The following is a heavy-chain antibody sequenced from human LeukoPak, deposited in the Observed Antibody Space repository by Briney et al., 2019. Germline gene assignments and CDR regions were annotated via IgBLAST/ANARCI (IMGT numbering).Heavy chain of an antibody. Sequence: SVKVSCKASGGTFGSYVISWARQAPGQGLEWMGGIIPIFGTAHYAQKFQGRLTITADESTSTVYMEMSSLRSEDTAMYYCAKEGDTALVTGYFDLWGRGTLVTVSA. CDR3: AKEGDTALVTGYFDL. CDR2: IIPIFGTA. CDR1: GGTFGSYV. V-gene: IGHV1-69*01. D-gene: IGHD5-18*01. J-gene: IGHJ2*01.